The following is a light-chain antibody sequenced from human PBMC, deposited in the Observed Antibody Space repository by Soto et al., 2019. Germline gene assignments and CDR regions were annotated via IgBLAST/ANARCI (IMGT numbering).Light chain of an antibody. CDR1: NSTLGAGYD. J-gene: IGLJ3*02. CDR2: GNR. CDR3: QAYDYSLTAFV. Sequence: QPVLTQPPSVSGAPGQRVTISCTGNNSTLGAGYDVHWYQQLPGAAPKLVIFGNRNRPSGVPERFSGSKSGTSASLAITGLQAEDEADYYCQAYDYSLTAFVFGGGTKLTVL. V-gene: IGLV1-40*01.